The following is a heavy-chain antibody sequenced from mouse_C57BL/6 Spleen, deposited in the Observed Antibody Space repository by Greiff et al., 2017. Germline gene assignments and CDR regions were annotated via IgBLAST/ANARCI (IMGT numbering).Heavy chain of an antibody. CDR2: IWGGGST. CDR3: AKRNWDGHYFGY. Sequence: VMLVESGPGLVAPSQSLSITCTVSGFSLTSYGVDWVRQPPGKGLAWLGVIWGGGSTNYNSALMSILSISKDNSKSQVFVKMNSLQTDDTAMYYCAKRNWDGHYFGYWGQGTTLTVAS. J-gene: IGHJ2*01. CDR1: GFSLTSYG. V-gene: IGHV2-9*01. D-gene: IGHD4-1*01.